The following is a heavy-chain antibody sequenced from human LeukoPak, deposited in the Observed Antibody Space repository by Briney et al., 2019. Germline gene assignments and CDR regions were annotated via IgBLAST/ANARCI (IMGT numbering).Heavy chain of an antibody. D-gene: IGHD3-3*01. CDR2: IRYDVRNK. Sequence: GGSLRLSCAASGFTFSSYGMHWVRHAPGKGLEWGPFIRYDVRNKYYANFVKGRFTISRDNSKNPPYLQINRLLAEDTAVYYCAKDRSDYDFWSDGGYFDYWGQGTLVTVSS. J-gene: IGHJ4*02. CDR3: AKDRSDYDFWSDGGYFDY. V-gene: IGHV3-30*02. CDR1: GFTFSSYG.